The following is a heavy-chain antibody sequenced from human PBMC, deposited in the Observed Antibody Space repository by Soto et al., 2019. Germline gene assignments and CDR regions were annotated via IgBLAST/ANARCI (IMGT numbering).Heavy chain of an antibody. CDR2: IFSNDEK. D-gene: IGHD3-10*01. Sequence: QVTLKESGPVLVKPTETLTLTCTVSGFSLSNARMGVSWIRQPPGKALEWLAHIFSNDEKSYSTSLKSRLTISKDTSKSRVVLTMTNMEPVDTATYYCARIPLWFGEYQYNWFDPWGQGTLVTVSS. V-gene: IGHV2-26*01. CDR3: ARIPLWFGEYQYNWFDP. CDR1: GFSLSNARMG. J-gene: IGHJ5*02.